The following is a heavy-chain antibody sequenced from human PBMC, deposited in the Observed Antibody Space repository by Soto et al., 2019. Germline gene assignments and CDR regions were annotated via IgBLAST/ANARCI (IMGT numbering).Heavy chain of an antibody. D-gene: IGHD2-15*01. V-gene: IGHV5-51*01. CDR1: GYSFTSYW. CDR3: ARLDCSGGSCYRYYYYYYMDV. CDR2: IYPGDSDT. Sequence: GASLKISCKGSGYSFTSYWIGCVRQMPGKGLEWMGIIYPGDSDTRYSPSFQGQVTISADKSISTAYLQWGSLKASDTAMYYCARLDCSGGSCYRYYYYYYMDVWGKGTTVTVSS. J-gene: IGHJ6*03.